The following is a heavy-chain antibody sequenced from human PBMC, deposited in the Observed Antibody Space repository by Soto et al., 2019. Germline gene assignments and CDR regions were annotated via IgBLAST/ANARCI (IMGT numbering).Heavy chain of an antibody. V-gene: IGHV4-59*01. CDR2: VYYSGTT. Sequence: SETLSLTCTVSGGSISNYYWSWIRQPPGKGLEWIALVYYSGTTDYNPSLESRVTISVDTSKNQFSLKVTSVTAADTAVYYCARSRVLSGSPKDFDYWGQGTLVTVS. J-gene: IGHJ4*02. D-gene: IGHD1-26*01. CDR3: ARSRVLSGSPKDFDY. CDR1: GGSISNYY.